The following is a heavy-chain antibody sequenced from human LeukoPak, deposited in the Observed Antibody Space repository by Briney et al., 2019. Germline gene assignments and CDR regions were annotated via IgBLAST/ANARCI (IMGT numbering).Heavy chain of an antibody. CDR3: ARTYGGDGGQRFDY. D-gene: IGHD2-21*02. V-gene: IGHV3-21*01. J-gene: IGHJ4*02. Sequence: GGSLRLSCAASGFSFSSYGMNWVRQAPGKGLEWVSSIGSSSDYIYYADSVKDRFTISRDNAKNSLYLQMNSLRAEDTAIYYCARTYGGDGGQRFDYWGQGTLVTVSS. CDR1: GFSFSSYG. CDR2: IGSSSDYI.